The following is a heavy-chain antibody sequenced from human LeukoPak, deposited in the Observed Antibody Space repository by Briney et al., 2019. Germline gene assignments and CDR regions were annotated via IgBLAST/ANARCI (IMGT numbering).Heavy chain of an antibody. CDR2: IVSSNVTT. CDR1: GFPFSSYA. CDR3: ARLFDYDFVSASHYYYYGLDV. Sequence: QPGGSLRLSCAASGFPFSSYAMHWVRQAPGKGLEWVAYIVSSNVTTYYAHSVKGRFTISRDNARDILNLQMDSLRAEDTAVYYCARLFDYDFVSASHYYYYGLDVWGQGTTVTVSS. V-gene: IGHV3-48*04. J-gene: IGHJ6*02. D-gene: IGHD3-3*01.